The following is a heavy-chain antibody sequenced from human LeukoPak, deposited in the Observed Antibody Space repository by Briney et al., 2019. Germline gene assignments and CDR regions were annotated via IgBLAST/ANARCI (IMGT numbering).Heavy chain of an antibody. V-gene: IGHV4-34*01. J-gene: IGHJ4*02. CDR1: GGSFSGYY. Sequence: SETLSLTCAVYGGSFSGYYWSWIRQPPGKGLEWIGEINHSGSTNYNPSLKSRVTISVDTSKNQFSLKLSSVTAADTAVYYCARGRGYYDSSGYKWDYWGQGTLVTVSS. D-gene: IGHD3-22*01. CDR3: ARGRGYYDSSGYKWDY. CDR2: INHSGST.